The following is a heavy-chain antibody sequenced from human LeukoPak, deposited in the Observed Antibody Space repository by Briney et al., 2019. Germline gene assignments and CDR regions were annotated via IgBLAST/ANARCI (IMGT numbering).Heavy chain of an antibody. Sequence: GGSLRLSCAASGFTFSSYSLNWVRQAPGKGLEWVSYITSSSSSIYYADSVKGRFTISRDNAKNSLYLQMNSLRAEDTAMDYCARDYCSGGRCYSVDYWGQGTLVTVSS. D-gene: IGHD2-15*01. V-gene: IGHV3-48*04. CDR1: GFTFSSYS. CDR3: ARDYCSGGRCYSVDY. CDR2: ITSSSSSI. J-gene: IGHJ4*02.